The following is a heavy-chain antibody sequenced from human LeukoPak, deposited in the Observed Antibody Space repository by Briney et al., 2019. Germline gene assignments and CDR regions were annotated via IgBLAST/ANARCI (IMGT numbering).Heavy chain of an antibody. CDR3: AREWGLESSGYYYAY. J-gene: IGHJ4*02. CDR2: ITPIFGTA. Sequence: SVKVSCKAYGGTFSRFTISWVRQAPGQGFEWMGGITPIFGTANFAQKFQGRVSITADGSTSTAFMELSSLRSEDTAVYYCAREWGLESSGYYYAYWGQGTLVTVSS. D-gene: IGHD3-22*01. V-gene: IGHV1-69*13. CDR1: GGTFSRFT.